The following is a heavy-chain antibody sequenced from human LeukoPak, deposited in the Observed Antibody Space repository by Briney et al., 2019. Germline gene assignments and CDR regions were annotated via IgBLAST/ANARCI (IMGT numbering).Heavy chain of an antibody. CDR1: GFTFSTHS. CDR2: ISSSSGTI. CDR3: ARRSEFGVLYYMDV. V-gene: IGHV3-48*01. D-gene: IGHD3-16*01. J-gene: IGHJ6*03. Sequence: GGSLRLSCAASGFTFSTHSMNWVRQAPGKGLEWVSYISSSSGTIYYADSVKGRFTISRDNAKNSLYLQMNSLRAEDTALYYCARRSEFGVLYYMDVWGKGTTVTVSS.